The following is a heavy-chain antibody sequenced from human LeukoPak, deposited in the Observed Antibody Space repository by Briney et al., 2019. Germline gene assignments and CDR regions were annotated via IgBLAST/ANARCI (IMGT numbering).Heavy chain of an antibody. CDR2: IKQDGSEK. CDR3: AREYYDFWSGTNWFDP. CDR1: GFTFSSYW. Sequence: GGSLRLSCAASGFTFSSYWMSWVRQAPGKGLEWVANIKQDGSEKYYVDSVKGRFTISRDNAKNSLYLQMNSPRAEDTAVYYCAREYYDFWSGTNWFDPWGQGTLVTVSS. D-gene: IGHD3-3*01. J-gene: IGHJ5*02. V-gene: IGHV3-7*01.